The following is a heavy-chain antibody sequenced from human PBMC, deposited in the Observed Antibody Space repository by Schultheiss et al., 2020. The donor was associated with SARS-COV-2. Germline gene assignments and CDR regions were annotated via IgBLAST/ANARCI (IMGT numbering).Heavy chain of an antibody. V-gene: IGHV3-49*04. CDR1: GFTFGDYA. Sequence: GGSLRLSCTASGFTFGDYAMSWVRQAPGKGLEWVGFIRSKAYGGTTEYAASVKGRFTISRDDSKSIAYLQMNSLKTEDTAVYYCTRDRPYYDSSGYYAFWGQGTLVTVSS. CDR2: IRSKAYGGTT. CDR3: TRDRPYYDSSGYYAF. J-gene: IGHJ4*02. D-gene: IGHD3-22*01.